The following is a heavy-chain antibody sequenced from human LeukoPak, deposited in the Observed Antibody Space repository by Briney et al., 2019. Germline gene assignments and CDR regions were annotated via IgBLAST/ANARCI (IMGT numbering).Heavy chain of an antibody. CDR2: MSHSGSA. J-gene: IGHJ5*02. V-gene: IGHV4-34*01. Sequence: SETLSLTCAVYGGSFSGYYWSWIRQPPGKGLEWIGSMSHSGSAFYNPSLKSRVSISVDTSKNQFSLRVTSVTAADTALYYCARRSLREAYNRFDPWGQGTLVTVSS. CDR3: ARRSLREAYNRFDP. D-gene: IGHD3-10*01. CDR1: GGSFSGYY.